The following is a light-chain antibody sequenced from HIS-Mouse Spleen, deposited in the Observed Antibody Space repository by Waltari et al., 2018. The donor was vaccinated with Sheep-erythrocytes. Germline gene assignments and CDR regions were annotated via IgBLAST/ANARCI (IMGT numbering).Light chain of an antibody. J-gene: IGLJ1*01. CDR1: SSDVGGYNY. Sequence: QSALTQPRSVSGSPGQSVPISCTGTSSDVGGYNYVPWSQQHPGKAPKLMIYDVSKRPSGVPDRFSGSKSGNTASLTISGLQAEDEADYYCCSYAGSYNHVFATGTKVTVL. CDR3: CSYAGSYNHV. CDR2: DVS. V-gene: IGLV2-11*01.